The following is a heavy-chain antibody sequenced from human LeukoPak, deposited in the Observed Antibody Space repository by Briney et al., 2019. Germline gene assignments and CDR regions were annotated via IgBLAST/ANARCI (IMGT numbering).Heavy chain of an antibody. CDR1: GFTFSSYSMN. V-gene: IGHV4-39*01. D-gene: IGHD3/OR15-3a*01. J-gene: IGHJ4*02. Sequence: KPGGSLRLSCAASGFTFSSYSMNWVRQAPGKGLEWIGSIYYSGNTYYNASLKSQVSISIDTSKNQFSLKLTSVTAADTAVYYCARQTGSGLFILPGGQGTLVTVSS. CDR2: IYYSGNT. CDR3: ARQTGSGLFILP.